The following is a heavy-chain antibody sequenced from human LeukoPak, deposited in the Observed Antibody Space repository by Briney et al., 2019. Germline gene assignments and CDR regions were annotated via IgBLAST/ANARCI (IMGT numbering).Heavy chain of an antibody. CDR2: ISARGDST. CDR1: GFTLRNFA. V-gene: IGHV3-23*01. J-gene: IGHJ4*02. Sequence: GGSLRLSCAGSGFTLRNFAVSWVRQAPGKGLEWVSGISARGDSTYYADSVRGRFTSSRDNSKNTLYLQMNSLRAEDTAVYYCATRCGMTVAGTFYWGQGTPVTVSS. D-gene: IGHD6-19*01. CDR3: ATRCGMTVAGTFY.